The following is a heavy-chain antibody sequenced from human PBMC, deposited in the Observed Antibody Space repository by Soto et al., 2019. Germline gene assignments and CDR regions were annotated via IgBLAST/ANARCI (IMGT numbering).Heavy chain of an antibody. CDR1: GFTFSSYA. CDR3: AKVIRGDYDFWSGYYTWFDP. Sequence: GGSLRLSCAASGFTFSSYAMSWVRQAPGKGLEWVSAISGSGGSTYYADSVKGRFTISRDNSKNTRYLQMNSLRAEDTAVYYCAKVIRGDYDFWSGYYTWFDPWGQGTLVTVSS. J-gene: IGHJ5*02. V-gene: IGHV3-23*01. CDR2: ISGSGGST. D-gene: IGHD3-3*01.